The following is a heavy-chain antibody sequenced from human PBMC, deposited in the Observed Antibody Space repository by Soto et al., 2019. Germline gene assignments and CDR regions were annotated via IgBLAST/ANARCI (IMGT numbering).Heavy chain of an antibody. D-gene: IGHD6-13*01. Sequence: SETLSLTCAVYGGSFSGYYWSWIRQPPGKGLEWIGEINHSGSTNYNPSLKSRVTISVDTSKNQFSLKLSSVTAEDTAVYYCARGDSSSLTAHYGMDVWGQGTTVTVSS. V-gene: IGHV4-34*01. J-gene: IGHJ6*02. CDR2: INHSGST. CDR1: GGSFSGYY. CDR3: ARGDSSSLTAHYGMDV.